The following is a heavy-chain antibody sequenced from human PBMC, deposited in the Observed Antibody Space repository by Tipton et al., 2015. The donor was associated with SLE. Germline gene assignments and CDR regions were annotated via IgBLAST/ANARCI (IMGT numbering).Heavy chain of an antibody. V-gene: IGHV4-39*07. J-gene: IGHJ6*03. CDR1: NGSISSSPYY. Sequence: TLSLTCTVSNGSISSSPYYWGWIRQSPGKGLEWVGSIYYSGSTYYSPSLKSRVTISVDTSRNQCSLNLTSVTAADTAVYYCARGPYYYTDVWGKGTTVTVSS. CDR2: IYYSGST. CDR3: ARGPYYYTDV.